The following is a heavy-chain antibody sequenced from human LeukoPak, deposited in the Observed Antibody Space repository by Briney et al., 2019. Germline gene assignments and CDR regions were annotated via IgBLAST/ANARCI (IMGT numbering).Heavy chain of an antibody. Sequence: GGSLRLSCAASGFTLSSYGMHWVRQAPGKGLEWVAVTSYDGSNKYYADSVKGRFIISRDNSKKSLYLHMNSLRPDDTAVYYCAKSRAPTADPDAFDVWGQGTMVTVSS. CDR3: AKSRAPTADPDAFDV. CDR2: TSYDGSNK. CDR1: GFTLSSYG. J-gene: IGHJ3*01. V-gene: IGHV3-30-3*02.